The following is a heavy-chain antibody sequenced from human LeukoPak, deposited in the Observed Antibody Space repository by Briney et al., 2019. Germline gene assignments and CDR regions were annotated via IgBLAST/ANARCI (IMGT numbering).Heavy chain of an antibody. CDR2: IYYSGST. CDR3: ARDEGRRGYFNFDY. V-gene: IGHV4-59*01. J-gene: IGHJ4*02. Sequence: PSETLSLTCTVSGGSISSYYWSWIRQPPGKGLEWIGYIYYSGSTNYNPSLKSRVNISVDTSKNQFSLKLSSVTAADTAVYYCARDEGRRGYFNFDYWGQGTLVTVSS. CDR1: GGSISSYY. D-gene: IGHD3-22*01.